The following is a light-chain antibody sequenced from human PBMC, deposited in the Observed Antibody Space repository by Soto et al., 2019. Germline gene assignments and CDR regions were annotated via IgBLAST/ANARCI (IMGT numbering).Light chain of an antibody. J-gene: IGKJ1*01. CDR1: QDISNY. V-gene: IGKV1-39*01. CDR2: ATY. CDR3: QQAYSTPWT. Sequence: EIKMTQSPSSLSAFLGGRVTITGQASQDISNYLHWYQQKPGTATKLLIYATYNLQSGVTSRFSGSGSGTDFPLHINSLQPEDSATYSCQQAYSTPWTFGKGTNVDI.